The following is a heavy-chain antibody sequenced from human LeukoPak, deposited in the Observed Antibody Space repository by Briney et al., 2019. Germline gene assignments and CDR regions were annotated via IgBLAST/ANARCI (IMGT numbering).Heavy chain of an antibody. Sequence: GGSLRLSCAASGFTFSNYAMTWVRQAPGKGLEWVSVIGRTGDIFYANSVRGRFTISRDNSKNTLYLQMNSLRAEDTAVYYCAKYQLLNNNYWRDAFDFWGQGTMVTVSS. D-gene: IGHD1-1*01. CDR3: AKYQLLNNNYWRDAFDF. CDR1: GFTFSNYA. CDR2: IGRTGDI. V-gene: IGHV3-23*01. J-gene: IGHJ3*01.